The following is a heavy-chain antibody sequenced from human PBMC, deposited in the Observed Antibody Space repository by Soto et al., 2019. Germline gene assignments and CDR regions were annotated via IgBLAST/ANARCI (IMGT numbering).Heavy chain of an antibody. CDR2: IFSNDEK. Sequence: GPTMVNPTETRTLSISVFAVSLSNARMGVSWIRQPPGKALEWLAHIFSNDEKSYSTSLKSRLTISKDTSKSQVVLTMTNMDPVDTATYYCARIRFLEWRYYYYYLDVWGKGTTVTVSS. CDR3: ARIRFLEWRYYYYYLDV. CDR1: AVSLSNARMG. D-gene: IGHD3-3*01. J-gene: IGHJ6*03. V-gene: IGHV2-26*01.